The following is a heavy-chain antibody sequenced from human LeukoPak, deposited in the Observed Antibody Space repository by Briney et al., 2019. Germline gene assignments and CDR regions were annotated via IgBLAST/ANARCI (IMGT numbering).Heavy chain of an antibody. V-gene: IGHV4-39*07. CDR1: GGSISSSSYY. D-gene: IGHD1-26*01. CDR2: IYYSGST. CDR3: ARGSIVGATMLDY. Sequence: SETLSLTCTVSGGSISSSSYYWGWIRQPPGKGLEWIGSIYYSGSTNYNPSLKSRVTISVDTSKNQFSLKLSSVTAADTAVYYCARGSIVGATMLDYWGQGTLVTVSS. J-gene: IGHJ4*02.